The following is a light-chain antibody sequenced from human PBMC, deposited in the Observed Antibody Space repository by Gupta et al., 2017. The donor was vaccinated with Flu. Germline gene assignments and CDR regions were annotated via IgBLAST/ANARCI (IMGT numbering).Light chain of an antibody. CDR2: DAS. CDR3: QHYNTWDPKTN. Sequence: ILMTQSPATLSVSPGERATLSCRASQSLNYNLAWYQQKPGQAPRLLIYDASTRATVVTARFSGSGDGTEFILTISSLQSEDFAIYYCQHYNTWDPKTNFGQGTKLDIK. J-gene: IGKJ2*01. V-gene: IGKV3-15*01. CDR1: QSLNYN.